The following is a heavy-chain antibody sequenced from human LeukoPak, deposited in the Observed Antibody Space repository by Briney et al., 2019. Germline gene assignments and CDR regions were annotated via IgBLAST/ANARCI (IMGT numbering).Heavy chain of an antibody. CDR2: INSDSSYI. D-gene: IGHD6-13*01. J-gene: IGHJ3*02. CDR1: GFTFSSYS. CDR3: ARDAATDDAFDI. V-gene: IGHV3-21*01. Sequence: PGGSLRLSCAASGFTFSSYSMHWVRQAPGKGLGWVSSINSDSSYIYYADSVKGRFFISRDNAKNSLYLHMNSLRAEDTAVYYCARDAATDDAFDIWGQGTMVTVSS.